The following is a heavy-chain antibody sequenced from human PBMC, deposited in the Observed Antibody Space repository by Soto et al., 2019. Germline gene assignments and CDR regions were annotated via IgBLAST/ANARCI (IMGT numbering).Heavy chain of an antibody. CDR2: ISSSSSYI. D-gene: IGHD6-13*01. CDR1: GFTFSSYS. V-gene: IGHV3-21*01. CDR3: ASFLPLAAAGRFDAFDI. Sequence: GGSLRLSCAASGFTFSSYSMNWVRQAPGKGLEWVSSISSSSSYIYYADSVKGRFTISRDDAKNSLYLQMNSLRAEDTAVYYCASFLPLAAAGRFDAFDIWGQGTMVTVSS. J-gene: IGHJ3*02.